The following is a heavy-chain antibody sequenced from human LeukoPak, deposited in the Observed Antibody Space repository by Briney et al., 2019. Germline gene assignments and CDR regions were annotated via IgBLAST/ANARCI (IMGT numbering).Heavy chain of an antibody. CDR2: IYYSGST. Sequence: SETLSLTCTVSGGSISSNNYYWGWIRQPPGKGLEWIGSIYYSGSTYYNPSLKSRVTISVDTSKNQFSLKLSSVTAADTAVYYCASPYDSSGYYYVFDYWGQGTLVTVSS. D-gene: IGHD3-22*01. V-gene: IGHV4-39*01. CDR1: GGSISSNNYY. CDR3: ASPYDSSGYYYVFDY. J-gene: IGHJ4*02.